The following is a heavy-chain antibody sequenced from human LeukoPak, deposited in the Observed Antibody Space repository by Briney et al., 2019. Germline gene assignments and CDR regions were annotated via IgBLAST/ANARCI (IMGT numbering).Heavy chain of an antibody. CDR1: GYTFTSYG. V-gene: IGHV1-18*01. CDR2: ISAYNGNT. Sequence: ASVKVPCKASGYTFTSYGISWVRQAPGQGLEGMGWISAYNGNTNYAQKLQGRVTMTTDTSTSTAYMELRSLRSGDTAVYYCARDTYYYDSSGYASEYGMDVWGQGTTVTVSS. J-gene: IGHJ6*02. D-gene: IGHD3-22*01. CDR3: ARDTYYYDSSGYASEYGMDV.